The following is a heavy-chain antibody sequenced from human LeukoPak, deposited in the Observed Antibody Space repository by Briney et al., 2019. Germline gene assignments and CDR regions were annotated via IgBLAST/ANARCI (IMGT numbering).Heavy chain of an antibody. CDR3: ARGDDFWSGPDY. J-gene: IGHJ4*02. CDR1: DGSISSGGYS. D-gene: IGHD3-3*01. CDR2: IYHSGST. V-gene: IGHV4-30-2*01. Sequence: SETLSLTCAVSDGSISSGGYSWSWIRQPPGKGLEWIGYIYHSGSTYYNPSLKSRVTISVDRSKNQFSLKLSSVTAADTAVYYCARGDDFWSGPDYWGQGTLVTVSS.